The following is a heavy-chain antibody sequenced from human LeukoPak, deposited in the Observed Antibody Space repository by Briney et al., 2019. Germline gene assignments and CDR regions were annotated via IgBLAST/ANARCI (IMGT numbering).Heavy chain of an antibody. CDR1: GGSINSYF. J-gene: IGHJ4*02. Sequence: SETLSLTCTVSGGSINSYFWGWVRQPAGKGLEWIGRIYTTGTTNYSPSLKSRLTMSLDTSKNQFSLKLRSVTAADTAVYYCGRQGYTASYYFVAYWSQGTLVTVSS. CDR3: GRQGYTASYYFVAY. CDR2: IYTTGTT. V-gene: IGHV4-4*07. D-gene: IGHD3-10*01.